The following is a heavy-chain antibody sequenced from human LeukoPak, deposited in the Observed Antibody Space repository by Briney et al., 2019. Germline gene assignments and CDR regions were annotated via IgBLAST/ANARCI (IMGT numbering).Heavy chain of an antibody. V-gene: IGHV1-3*01. CDR3: AREAPYDILTGLFDY. Sequence: ASVKVSCKASGYTFTSYAMHWVRQAPGQRLEWRGWINAGNGNTKYSQKLQGRVTITRDTSASTAYMELSSLRSEDTAVYYCAREAPYDILTGLFDYWGQGTLVTVSS. J-gene: IGHJ4*02. D-gene: IGHD3-9*01. CDR2: INAGNGNT. CDR1: GYTFTSYA.